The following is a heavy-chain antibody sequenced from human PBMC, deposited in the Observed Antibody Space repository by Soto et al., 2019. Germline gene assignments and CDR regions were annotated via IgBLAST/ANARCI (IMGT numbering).Heavy chain of an antibody. D-gene: IGHD6-6*01. Sequence: GESLKISWKGSGYSFTSYWISWVRQMPGKGLEWMGRIDPSDSYTNYSPSFQGHVTISADKSISTAYLQWSSLKASDTAMYYCARQLAARYYYYYGMDVWGQGTTVTVSS. CDR1: GYSFTSYW. V-gene: IGHV5-10-1*01. CDR3: ARQLAARYYYYYGMDV. J-gene: IGHJ6*02. CDR2: IDPSDSYT.